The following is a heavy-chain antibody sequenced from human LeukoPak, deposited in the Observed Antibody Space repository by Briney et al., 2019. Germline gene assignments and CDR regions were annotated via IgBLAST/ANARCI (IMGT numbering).Heavy chain of an antibody. D-gene: IGHD4-17*01. Sequence: GGSLRLSCTTPKFNFNSYGMTWVRQVPGKGLEWVSSISGSGGNTQYAASVQGRFTISRDNSKNTLYLQMNSLRAEDTAVYYCAKDPNGDYIGAFDIWGQGTMVTVSS. V-gene: IGHV3-23*01. J-gene: IGHJ3*02. CDR1: KFNFNSYG. CDR3: AKDPNGDYIGAFDI. CDR2: ISGSGGNT.